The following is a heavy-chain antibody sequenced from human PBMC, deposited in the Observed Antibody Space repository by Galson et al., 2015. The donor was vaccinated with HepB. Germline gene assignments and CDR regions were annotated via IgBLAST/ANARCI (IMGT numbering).Heavy chain of an antibody. V-gene: IGHV1-69*06. CDR1: GGTFSSYA. Sequence: SVKVSCKASGGTFSSYAISWVRQAPGQGLEWMGGIIPIFGTANYAQKFQGRVTITADKSTSTAYMELSSLRSEDTAVYYCASKGSGYDFGYGMDVWGQGTTVTVSS. J-gene: IGHJ6*02. CDR3: ASKGSGYDFGYGMDV. D-gene: IGHD5-12*01. CDR2: IIPIFGTA.